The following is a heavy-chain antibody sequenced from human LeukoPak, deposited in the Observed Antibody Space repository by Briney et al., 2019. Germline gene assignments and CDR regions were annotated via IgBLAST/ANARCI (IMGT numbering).Heavy chain of an antibody. Sequence: GGSLRLSCAASGFTFSSYSMNWVRQAPGKGLEWVSSISSSSSYIYYADSVKGRFTISRDNAKNSLYLQMNSLRAEDTAVYHCAKWELGPGDYWGQGTLVTVSS. D-gene: IGHD1-26*01. CDR2: ISSSSSYI. CDR3: AKWELGPGDY. J-gene: IGHJ4*02. CDR1: GFTFSSYS. V-gene: IGHV3-21*01.